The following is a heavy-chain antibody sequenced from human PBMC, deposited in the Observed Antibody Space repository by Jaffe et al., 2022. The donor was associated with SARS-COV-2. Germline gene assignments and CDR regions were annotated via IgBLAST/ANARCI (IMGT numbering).Heavy chain of an antibody. D-gene: IGHD3-22*01. CDR3: VRHYYDSSGSGRFDY. CDR2: IWYDGSKN. CDR1: GFTFNSND. Sequence: QVQLVESGGGVVQPGRSLRLSCAASGFTFNSNDMHWVRQAPGKGLEWVAVIWYDGSKNYYADSVKGRFTISRDNSENTLDLQMNSLRAEDTAVYYCVRHYYDSSGSGRFDYWGQGTLVTVSS. V-gene: IGHV3-33*01. J-gene: IGHJ4*02.